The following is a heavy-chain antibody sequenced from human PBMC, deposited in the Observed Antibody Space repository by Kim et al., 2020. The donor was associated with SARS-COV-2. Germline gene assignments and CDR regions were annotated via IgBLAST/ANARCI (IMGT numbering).Heavy chain of an antibody. J-gene: IGHJ5*02. CDR2: INPSGGST. CDR1: GYTFTSYY. Sequence: ASVKVSCKASGYTFTSYYMHWVRQAPGQGLEWMGIINPSGGSTSYAQKFQGRVTMTRDTSTSTVYMELSSLRSEDTAVYYCARDEASGDSSGYYPSSWGQGTLVTVSS. D-gene: IGHD3-22*01. V-gene: IGHV1-46*01. CDR3: ARDEASGDSSGYYPSS.